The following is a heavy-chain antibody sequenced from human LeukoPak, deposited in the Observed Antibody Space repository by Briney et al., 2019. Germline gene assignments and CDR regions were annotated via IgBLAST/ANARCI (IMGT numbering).Heavy chain of an antibody. CDR2: IYSDSSRT. CDR3: AKDAGYASDY. D-gene: IGHD2-15*01. CDR1: GFSFSTTW. V-gene: IGHV3-74*01. Sequence: GGSLRLSCAASGFSFSTTWMHWVRQAPGKALEWVALIYSDSSRTTYADSVKGRFTISRDNAKNTLYLQMSSLRVEDTAVYFCAKDAGYASDYWGQGILVPVSS. J-gene: IGHJ4*02.